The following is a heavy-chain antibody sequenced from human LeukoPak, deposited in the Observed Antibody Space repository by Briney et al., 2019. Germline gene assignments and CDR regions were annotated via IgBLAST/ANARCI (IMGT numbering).Heavy chain of an antibody. CDR1: GFTFSDYY. V-gene: IGHV3-11*04. CDR3: AREDLRARHFDY. Sequence: GGSLRLSCAASGFTFSDYYMSWIRLTPGKGLEWLSYISGSGTTIYYADSVKGRFTISRDNAKNSLYLQMNSLRAEDTAVYYCAREDLRARHFDYWGQGTLVTVSS. CDR2: ISGSGTTI. J-gene: IGHJ4*02. D-gene: IGHD6-6*01.